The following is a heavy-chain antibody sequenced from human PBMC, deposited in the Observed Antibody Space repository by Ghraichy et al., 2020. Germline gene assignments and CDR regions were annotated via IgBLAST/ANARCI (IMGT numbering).Heavy chain of an antibody. J-gene: IGHJ6*02. CDR2: ISSSSSYI. Sequence: GGSLRLSCAASGFTFSSYSMNWVRQAPGKGLEWVSSISSSSSYIYYADSVKGRFTISRDNAKNSLYLQMNSLRAEDTAVYYCSRDRGQPLWLGEFYYYGRDVWGQGTTGTVS. V-gene: IGHV3-21*01. CDR1: GFTFSSYS. CDR3: SRDRGQPLWLGEFYYYGRDV. D-gene: IGHD3-10*01.